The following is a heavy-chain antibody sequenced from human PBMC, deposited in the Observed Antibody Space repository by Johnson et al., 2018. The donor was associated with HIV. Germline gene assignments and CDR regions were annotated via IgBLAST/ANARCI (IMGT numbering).Heavy chain of an antibody. V-gene: IGHV3-20*04. CDR1: GFTVIGNY. CDR3: ARDEWVIDSMGAFDI. CDR2: INWNAGRT. J-gene: IGHJ3*02. D-gene: IGHD2-21*01. Sequence: VQLVESGGGLVQPGGSLRLSCAASGFTVIGNYMSWVRQAPGKGLEWVSAINWNAGRTGYTDSVKGRFTICRDNAKNSLYVEMNRLRAEDTAFYYCARDEWVIDSMGAFDIWGQGTMLTVSS.